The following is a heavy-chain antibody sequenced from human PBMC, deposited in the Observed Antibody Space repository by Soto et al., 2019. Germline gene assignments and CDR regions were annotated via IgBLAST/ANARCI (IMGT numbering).Heavy chain of an antibody. CDR1: GFTFDDFA. CDR2: ISWNSAMI. D-gene: IGHD3-10*01. V-gene: IGHV3-9*01. J-gene: IGHJ4*02. Sequence: EVQLVESGGGLVQPGRSLRLSCAASGFTFDDFAMHWVRQAPGKGLEWVSGISWNSAMIGYADFVKGRFTSSRDNAKNSLYLQMNSLRPEDTALYFCAKDNRADRGAFDYWGQGTLVSVFS. CDR3: AKDNRADRGAFDY.